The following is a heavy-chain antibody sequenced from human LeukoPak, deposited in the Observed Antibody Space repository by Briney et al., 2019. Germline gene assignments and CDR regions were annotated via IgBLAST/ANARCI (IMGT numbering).Heavy chain of an antibody. CDR3: ARCGGSYYVHRWFDP. D-gene: IGHD1-26*01. Sequence: ASVKVSCKASGYTFTTYGISWVRQAPGQGLEWMGWISAYNGQTNHTHNLQGRVSMIIDTSTSTAYMELRSLRSDDTAVYYCARCGGSYYVHRWFDPWGQGTLVTVSS. J-gene: IGHJ5*02. CDR1: GYTFTTYG. V-gene: IGHV1-18*01. CDR2: ISAYNGQT.